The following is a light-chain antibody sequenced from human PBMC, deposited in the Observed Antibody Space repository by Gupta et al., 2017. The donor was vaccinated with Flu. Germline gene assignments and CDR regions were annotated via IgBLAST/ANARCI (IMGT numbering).Light chain of an antibody. J-gene: IGLJ1*01. Sequence: QSVLPQPPSESGTPAPRVTISCSGSRSNIGSNTVHWYQQLPGTAPKLLIYDNNQRPSGVPDRFSGSKSGTSAALAISGLRAEDEADYYCAAWDDSLNGYVFGTGTKVTVL. CDR2: DNN. CDR1: RSNIGSNT. V-gene: IGLV1-44*01. CDR3: AAWDDSLNGYV.